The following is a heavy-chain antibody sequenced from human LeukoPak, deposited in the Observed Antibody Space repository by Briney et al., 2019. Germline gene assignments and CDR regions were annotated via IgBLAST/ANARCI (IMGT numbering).Heavy chain of an antibody. Sequence: PSETLCLTCAVYGGSISHYYWSWIRQSPGKGLECIGEINHSGSTNYSPSLKSRVTISVDTSKNQFSLKLSSVTAADTAVYYCARSVYDYVWGSYRSSWFDHWGQGTLVTVSS. CDR2: INHSGST. CDR1: GGSISHYY. D-gene: IGHD3-16*02. J-gene: IGHJ5*02. V-gene: IGHV4-34*01. CDR3: ARSVYDYVWGSYRSSWFDH.